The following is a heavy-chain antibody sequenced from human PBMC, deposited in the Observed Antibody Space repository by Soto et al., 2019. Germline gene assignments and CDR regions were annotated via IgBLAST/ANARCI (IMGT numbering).Heavy chain of an antibody. CDR3: AAADWGHNFYYGMDV. V-gene: IGHV4-34*01. CDR1: GGSFSGYY. Sequence: PSETLSLTCAVYGGSFSGYYWSWIRQPPGKGLEWIGEINQSGSTNYKSSLKSRVTISVDTPKNQFSLKLSSVTAADTAVYYCAAADWGHNFYYGMDVWGQGTTVTVSS. D-gene: IGHD7-27*01. J-gene: IGHJ6*02. CDR2: INQSGST.